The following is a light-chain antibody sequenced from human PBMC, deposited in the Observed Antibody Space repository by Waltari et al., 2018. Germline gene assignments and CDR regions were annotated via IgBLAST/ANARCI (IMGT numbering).Light chain of an antibody. CDR1: QSIRNN. CDR2: GAS. V-gene: IGKV3-15*01. Sequence: EIVMTQSPVTLSVSPGERVTLPCRASQSIRNNLAWSPQKAGQPPRLLIYGASTRAPGLPARFSGSGSGTEFALTISSLQPEDFAVYYCHHYNKRPPSYTFGQGTRLEIK. CDR3: HHYNKRPPSYT. J-gene: IGKJ2*01.